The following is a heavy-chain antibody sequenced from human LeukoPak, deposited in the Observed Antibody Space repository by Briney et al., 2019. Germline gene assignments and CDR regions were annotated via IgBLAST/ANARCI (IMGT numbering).Heavy chain of an antibody. CDR1: GGSISSSSYY. CDR2: IYYSGST. Sequence: SETLSLTCTVSGGSISSSSYYWGWIRQPPGKGLEWIGSIYYSGSTYYNPSLKSRVTISVDTSKNQFSLKLSSVTAADTAVYYCARYGNYYDSSGYASYYFDYWGQGTLVTGSS. V-gene: IGHV4-39*01. CDR3: ARYGNYYDSSGYASYYFDY. D-gene: IGHD3-22*01. J-gene: IGHJ4*02.